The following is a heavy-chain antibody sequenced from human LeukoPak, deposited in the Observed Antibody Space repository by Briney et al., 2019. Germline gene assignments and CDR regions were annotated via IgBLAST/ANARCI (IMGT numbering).Heavy chain of an antibody. Sequence: PSETLSLTCSVSGDFISRYYWSWVRQPAGKGLEWIGRVYTSGSTNYNPSLKSRVTMSLDPSKNQFSLKLSSVTAADTAVYYCARAGLGCSYGFDYWGQGTLVTVSS. J-gene: IGHJ4*02. D-gene: IGHD5-18*01. V-gene: IGHV4-4*07. CDR1: GDFISRYY. CDR2: VYTSGST. CDR3: ARAGLGCSYGFDY.